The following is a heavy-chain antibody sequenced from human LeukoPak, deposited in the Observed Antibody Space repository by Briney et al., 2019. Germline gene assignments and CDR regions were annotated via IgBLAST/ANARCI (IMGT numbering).Heavy chain of an antibody. D-gene: IGHD2-2*03. J-gene: IGHJ6*03. V-gene: IGHV4-61*02. CDR2: IYTSGST. CDR3: ARDGYCSSTSCSYYYYMDV. CDR1: GGSISSGSYY. Sequence: SQTLSLTCTVSGGSISSGSYYWSWIRQPAGKGLEWIGRIYTSGSTNYNPSLKSRFTISVDTSKNQFSLKLSSVTAADTAVYYCARDGYCSSTSCSYYYYMDVWGKGTTVTVSS.